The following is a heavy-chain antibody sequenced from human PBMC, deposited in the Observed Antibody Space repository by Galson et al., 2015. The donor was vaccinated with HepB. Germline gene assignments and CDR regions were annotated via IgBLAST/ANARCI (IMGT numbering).Heavy chain of an antibody. J-gene: IGHJ4*02. Sequence: LSLTCTVSGGSISSYYWSWIRQPPGKGLEWIGYIYYSGSTNYNPSLKSRVTISVDTSKNQFSLKLSSVTAADTAVYYCARHSTVGYYDSSGYYDYWGQGTLVTVSS. CDR1: GGSISSYY. D-gene: IGHD3-22*01. CDR3: ARHSTVGYYDSSGYYDY. CDR2: IYYSGST. V-gene: IGHV4-59*08.